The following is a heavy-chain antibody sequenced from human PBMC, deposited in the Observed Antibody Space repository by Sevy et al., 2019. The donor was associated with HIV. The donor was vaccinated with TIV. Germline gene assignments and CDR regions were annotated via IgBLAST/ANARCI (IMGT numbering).Heavy chain of an antibody. CDR3: ARDHHYDFWSGYQTTGEFDY. Sequence: ASVKVSCKASGYTFTSYGISWVRQAPGQGLEWMGWISAYNGNTNYAQKLQGRVTMTTDTSTSTAYMELRSLGSDDTAVYYCARDHHYDFWSGYQTTGEFDYWGQGTLVTVSS. D-gene: IGHD3-3*01. CDR1: GYTFTSYG. V-gene: IGHV1-18*01. CDR2: ISAYNGNT. J-gene: IGHJ4*02.